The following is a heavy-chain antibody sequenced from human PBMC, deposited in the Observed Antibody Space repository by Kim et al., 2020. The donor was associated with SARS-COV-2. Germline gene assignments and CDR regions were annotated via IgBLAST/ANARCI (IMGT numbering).Heavy chain of an antibody. J-gene: IGHJ4*02. CDR1: GRSPSDLY. D-gene: IGHD3-9*01. CDR3: SRKMIGYFSIVDD. V-gene: IGHV4-34*01. Sequence: SETLSLTCANYGRSPSDLYWSWIRQSPGKGLEWIGEVHHDGGISYNPSPKRRVTISVDTSTKQFSLNLSSWTAADTAVYYCSRKMIGYFSIVDDWGRGTLVTVSS. CDR2: VHHDGGI.